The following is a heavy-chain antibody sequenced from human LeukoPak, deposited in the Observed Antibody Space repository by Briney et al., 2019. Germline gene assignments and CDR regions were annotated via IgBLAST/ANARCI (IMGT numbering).Heavy chain of an antibody. J-gene: IGHJ6*02. V-gene: IGHV3-49*04. Sequence: GGSLRLSCTASGFTFGDYAMSWVRQAPGKGLEWVGFIRSKAYGGTTEYAASVKGRFTISRDDSKSIAYLQMNSLKPEDTAVYYCTRVGYGDYVNYYYYGMDVWGQGTTVTGSS. D-gene: IGHD4-17*01. CDR2: IRSKAYGGTT. CDR3: TRVGYGDYVNYYYYGMDV. CDR1: GFTFGDYA.